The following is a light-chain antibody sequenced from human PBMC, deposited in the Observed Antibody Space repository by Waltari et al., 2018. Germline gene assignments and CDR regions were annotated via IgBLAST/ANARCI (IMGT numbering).Light chain of an antibody. CDR1: QNVDRY. V-gene: IGKV3-11*01. J-gene: IGKJ4*01. Sequence: EIVLTQSPATLCLSPGERATLSCRASQNVDRYLAWYQQKPGQAPRLLIYDAFNRATGIPARFSGSGSGTDFTLTISSLEPEDFAVYYCQQRKNWPLTFGGGTKVEIK. CDR2: DAF. CDR3: QQRKNWPLT.